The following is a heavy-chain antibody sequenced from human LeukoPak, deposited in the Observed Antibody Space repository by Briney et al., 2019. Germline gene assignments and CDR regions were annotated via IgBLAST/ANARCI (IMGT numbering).Heavy chain of an antibody. J-gene: IGHJ4*02. CDR2: TRNKANSYTT. V-gene: IGHV3-72*01. CDR1: GFTFSDHY. Sequence: GGSLRLSCAASGFTFSDHYMDWVRQAPGKGLEWVGRTRNKANSYTTEYAASVKGRFIISRDDSKNSLYLQMNSLKTEDTAVYYCASRRSKVATALFDYWGQGTLVTVSS. CDR3: ASRRSKVATALFDY. D-gene: IGHD5-12*01.